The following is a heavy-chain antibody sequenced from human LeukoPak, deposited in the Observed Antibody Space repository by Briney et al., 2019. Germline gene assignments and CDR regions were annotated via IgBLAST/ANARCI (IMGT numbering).Heavy chain of an antibody. CDR1: GFTLSDYY. CDR3: ARRRDFIDY. Sequence: PGGSLRLSCAASGFTLSDYYMGWIRQAPGKGLEWVSYSSSSASTIYYADSVKGRFAISRDNAKNSLYLQMNSLRAEDTAVYYCARRRDFIDYWGQGTLVAVSS. V-gene: IGHV3-11*01. CDR2: SSSSASTI. J-gene: IGHJ4*02. D-gene: IGHD3/OR15-3a*01.